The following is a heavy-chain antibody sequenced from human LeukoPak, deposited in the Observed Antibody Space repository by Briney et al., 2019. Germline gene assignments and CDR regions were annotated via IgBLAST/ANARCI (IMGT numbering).Heavy chain of an antibody. J-gene: IGHJ6*02. CDR2: NYHSGST. Sequence: SETLSLTCAVSGGSISSGGYSWSWIRQPPGKGLEWIGYNYHSGSTYYNPSLKGRVTISVYRSKNQFSLKLSPVTAADTAVYYCARDRSSSSYYYYGMDVWGQGTTVTVSS. D-gene: IGHD6-6*01. V-gene: IGHV4-30-2*01. CDR3: ARDRSSSSYYYYGMDV. CDR1: GGSISSGGYS.